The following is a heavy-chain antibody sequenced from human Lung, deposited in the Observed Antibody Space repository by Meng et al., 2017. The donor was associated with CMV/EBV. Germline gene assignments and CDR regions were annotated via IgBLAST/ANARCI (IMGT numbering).Heavy chain of an antibody. J-gene: IGHJ4*02. CDR3: ARVDTGYDFPFDS. Sequence: ASGFSFNGYGMHWVRQTPGKGLEWLTVISFDGTNIFYADSVRGRFTVSRDNSKNTVYLQMDSLRFEDTAVYYCARVDTGYDFPFDSWGQGALVTVSS. CDR2: ISFDGTNI. V-gene: IGHV3-30*03. CDR1: GFSFNGYG. D-gene: IGHD5-12*01.